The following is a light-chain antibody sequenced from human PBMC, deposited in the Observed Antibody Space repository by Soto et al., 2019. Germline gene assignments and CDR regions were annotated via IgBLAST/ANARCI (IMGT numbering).Light chain of an antibody. CDR3: QQTYSTPPT. CDR1: QGIRDD. CDR2: TAS. Sequence: IQLTQSPSSLSASVGYRFTISCRASQGIRDDLGRYQQKPGKAPKLLIYTASNLQSGVPSRFSGSGSGTDFTLTISSLQPEDFATYYCQQTYSTPPTFGQGTTVDIK. V-gene: IGKV1-39*01. J-gene: IGKJ1*01.